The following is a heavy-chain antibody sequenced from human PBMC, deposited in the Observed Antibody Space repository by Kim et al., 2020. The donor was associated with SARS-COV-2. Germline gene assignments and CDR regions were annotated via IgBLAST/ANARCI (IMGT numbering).Heavy chain of an antibody. CDR1: GGSISSGGYS. CDR3: AREPRQRYFDL. CDR2: IYYSGST. V-gene: IGHV4-30-2*01. Sequence: SETLSLTCAVSGGSISSGGYSWSWIRQPPGKGLEWIGFIYYSGSTYYNPSLKSRVTISVDRSKNQFSLKLSSVTAADTAVYFCAREPRQRYFDLWGRGTLVTVSS. J-gene: IGHJ2*01.